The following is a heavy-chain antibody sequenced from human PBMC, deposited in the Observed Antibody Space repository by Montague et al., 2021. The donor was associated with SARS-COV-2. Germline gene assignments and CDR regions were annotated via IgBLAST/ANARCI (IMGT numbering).Heavy chain of an antibody. V-gene: IGHV4-39*01. CDR3: ARQGDYYGSGSYYNVLSFGLLDGPAPIDY. Sequence: SETLSLTCTVSGGSISSSSYYWGWIRQPPGKGLEWIGSIYYSGSTYYNPSLKSRVTISVDTSKNQFSLKLSSVTAADTAVYYCARQGDYYGSGSYYNVLSFGLLDGPAPIDYWGQGTLVTVSS. CDR1: GGSISSSSYY. J-gene: IGHJ4*02. CDR2: IYYSGST. D-gene: IGHD3-10*01.